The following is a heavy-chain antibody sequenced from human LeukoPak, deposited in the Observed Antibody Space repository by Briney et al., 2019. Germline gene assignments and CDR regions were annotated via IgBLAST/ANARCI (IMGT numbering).Heavy chain of an antibody. CDR1: GFTFSSYG. Sequence: GGSLRLSCAASGFTFSSYGMHWVRQAPGKGLEWVAFIRYDGSNKYYADSVKGRFTLSRDNSKNTLYLQMNSLRAEDTAVYYCAKDGLYSSLTNWFDPWGQGTLVTVSS. CDR3: AKDGLYSSLTNWFDP. V-gene: IGHV3-30*02. CDR2: IRYDGSNK. J-gene: IGHJ5*02. D-gene: IGHD6-19*01.